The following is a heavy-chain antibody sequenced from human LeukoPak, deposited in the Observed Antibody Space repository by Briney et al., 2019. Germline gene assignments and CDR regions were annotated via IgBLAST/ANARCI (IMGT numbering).Heavy chain of an antibody. V-gene: IGHV3-30*03. D-gene: IGHD3-10*01. CDR2: VSYDGSNK. Sequence: GGSLRLSCVASGFTFNNYGMHWVRQAPGKGLEWVAVVSYDGSNKYYADSVKGRFTISSDNSKNTLYLQMNSLRAEDTAVYYCARVRVRFGDAALDYWGQGTLVTVSS. CDR1: GFTFNNYG. CDR3: ARVRVRFGDAALDY. J-gene: IGHJ4*02.